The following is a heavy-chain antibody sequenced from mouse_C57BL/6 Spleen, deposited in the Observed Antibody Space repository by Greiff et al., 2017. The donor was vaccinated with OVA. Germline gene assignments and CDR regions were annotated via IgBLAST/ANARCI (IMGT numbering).Heavy chain of an antibody. CDR2: IHPSDSDT. D-gene: IGHD2-4*01. Sequence: VQLQQPGAELVKPGASVKVSCKASGYTFTSYWMHWVKQRPGQGLEWIGRIHPSDSDTNYNQKFKGKATLTVDKSSSTAYMQLSSLTAEDSAVYYCAIREDWDYDGAWFAYWGQGTLVTVSA. CDR3: AIREDWDYDGAWFAY. J-gene: IGHJ3*01. CDR1: GYTFTSYW. V-gene: IGHV1-74*01.